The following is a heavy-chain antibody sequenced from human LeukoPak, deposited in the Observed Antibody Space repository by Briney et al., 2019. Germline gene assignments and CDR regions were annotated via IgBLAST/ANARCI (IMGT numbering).Heavy chain of an antibody. CDR1: GFTFSSYA. V-gene: IGHV3-30*04. J-gene: IGHJ4*02. CDR2: ISYDGSNK. D-gene: IGHD6-13*01. CDR3: AREQLDGGIDY. Sequence: PGRSLRLSCAASGFTFSSYAMHWVRQAPGKVLEWVAVISYDGSNKYYADSVKGRFTISRDNSKNTLYLQMNSLRAEDTAVYYCAREQLDGGIDYWGQGTLVTVSS.